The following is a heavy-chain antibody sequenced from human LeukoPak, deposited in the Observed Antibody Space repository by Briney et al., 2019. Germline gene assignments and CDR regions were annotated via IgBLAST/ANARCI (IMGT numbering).Heavy chain of an antibody. CDR1: GFTFSSYW. CDR2: IKQDGRDK. Sequence: SGGSLRLSCAASGFTFSSYWMNWVRQAPGKGLEWVATIKQDGRDKYYVDSVKGRFTISRDDAKNSLYLKMNSLRVEDTAVYHCVRYFTAVAPTLRLDYWGQGTLVTVSS. J-gene: IGHJ4*02. CDR3: VRYFTAVAPTLRLDY. V-gene: IGHV3-7*03. D-gene: IGHD6-19*01.